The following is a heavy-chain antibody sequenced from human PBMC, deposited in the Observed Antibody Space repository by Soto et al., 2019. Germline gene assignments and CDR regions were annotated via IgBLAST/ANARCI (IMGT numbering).Heavy chain of an antibody. CDR1: GFTFSSYA. D-gene: IGHD6-19*01. CDR2: ISYDGSNK. Sequence: QVQLVESGGGVVQPGRSLRLSCAASGFTFSSYAMHWVRQAPGKGLEWVAVISYDGSNKYYADSVKGRFTISRDNSKNTLYLQMNSLRAEDTAVYYCAREGIAVDAGPGESFDYWGQGTLVTVSS. J-gene: IGHJ4*02. V-gene: IGHV3-30-3*01. CDR3: AREGIAVDAGPGESFDY.